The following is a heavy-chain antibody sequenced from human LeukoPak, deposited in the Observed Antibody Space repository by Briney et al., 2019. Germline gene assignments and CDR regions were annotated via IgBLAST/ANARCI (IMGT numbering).Heavy chain of an antibody. CDR3: ARPVYSSSWYRWFDP. D-gene: IGHD6-13*01. CDR1: GGSISSSSYY. V-gene: IGHV4-39*01. Sequence: PSETLALTCTVSGGSISSSSYYGGWSRQPPGKGLEWIGSIYYSGSTCYNPSRKSRVTISVDTSKNQFSLKLSSVTAADTAVYYCARPVYSSSWYRWFDPWGQGTLVTVSS. CDR2: IYYSGST. J-gene: IGHJ5*02.